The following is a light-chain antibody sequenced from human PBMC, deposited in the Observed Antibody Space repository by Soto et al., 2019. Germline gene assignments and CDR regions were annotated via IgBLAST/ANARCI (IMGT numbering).Light chain of an antibody. J-gene: IGLJ3*02. V-gene: IGLV2-14*01. CDR1: SSDVGGYNY. Sequence: QSALTQPASVSGSPGQSITISCTGTSSDVGGYNYVSWYQQHPGKAPKLMIYDVSNRPSGVSNRFSGSKSGNTASLTISGRQAEDGDDYYCSSYTSSSTLEVFGGGTKLTVL. CDR2: DVS. CDR3: SSYTSSSTLEV.